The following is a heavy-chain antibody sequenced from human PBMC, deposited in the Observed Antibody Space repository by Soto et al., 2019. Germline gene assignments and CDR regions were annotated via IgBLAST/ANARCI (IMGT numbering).Heavy chain of an antibody. Sequence: PAGSLRLSCAASGFTFTRDSMNWVRQPPGKGLEWVSSISSTTNYIYYADSMKGRFTVSRDNAKNSVYLEMNSLSAEDTAVYYCARESEDLTSNFDYWGQGTLVTVS. V-gene: IGHV3-21*01. J-gene: IGHJ4*02. CDR1: GFTFTRDS. CDR2: ISSTTNYI. CDR3: ARESEDLTSNFDY.